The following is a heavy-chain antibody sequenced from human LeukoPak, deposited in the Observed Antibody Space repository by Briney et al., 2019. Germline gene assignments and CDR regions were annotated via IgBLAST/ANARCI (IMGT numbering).Heavy chain of an antibody. V-gene: IGHV3-23*01. CDR1: GFTFSSYV. CDR3: AKVDVGYYFEY. CDR2: ISVSGGDT. J-gene: IGHJ4*02. Sequence: PGGSLRLSCAASGFTFSSYVMSWVRQAPGKGLEWVSAISVSGGDTYYADSVKGRFIISRDNSKNTLYMQMNSLRAEDTAIYYCAKVDVGYYFEYWGQGTLVTVSS. D-gene: IGHD1-26*01.